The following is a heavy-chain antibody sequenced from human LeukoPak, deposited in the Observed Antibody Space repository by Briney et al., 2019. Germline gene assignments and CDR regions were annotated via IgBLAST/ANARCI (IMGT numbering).Heavy chain of an antibody. CDR3: ARLGSYHNF. D-gene: IGHD1-26*01. J-gene: IGHJ4*02. CDR2: IYYSGST. CDR1: GGSISSSSYY. V-gene: IGHV4-39*07. Sequence: SETLSLTCTVSGGSISSSSYYWGWIRQPPGKGLEWIGSIYYSGSTYYNPSLKSRVTISVDTSRNQLSLKLTSVTAADTAVYFCARLGSYHNFWGQGALVTVSS.